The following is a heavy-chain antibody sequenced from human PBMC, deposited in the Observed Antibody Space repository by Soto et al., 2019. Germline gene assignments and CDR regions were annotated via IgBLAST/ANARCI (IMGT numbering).Heavy chain of an antibody. CDR2: IYYSGST. CDR1: GGSISSGGYY. CDR3: ARGADLWSGHYQTSYYYMDV. D-gene: IGHD3-3*01. V-gene: IGHV4-31*03. Sequence: QVQLQESGPGLVKPSQTLSLTCTVSGGSISSGGYYWSWIRQHPGKGLEWIGYIYYSGSTYYNPSLKRRVTISVDTSKNQFSLKLRSVTAADTAVYYCARGADLWSGHYQTSYYYMDVWGKGTTVTVSS. J-gene: IGHJ6*03.